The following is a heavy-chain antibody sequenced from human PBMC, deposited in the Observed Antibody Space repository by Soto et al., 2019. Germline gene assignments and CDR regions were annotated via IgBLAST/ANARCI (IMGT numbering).Heavy chain of an antibody. J-gene: IGHJ5*02. Sequence: GGSLRLSCAASGFTFSSYSISWVRQAPGKGLEWVSAISGSGVSTYYADSVKGRFTISRDNSKNTLYLQMNSLRAEDTAVYYCAKDACPGSCYVFVRWRDAWGPGKLVTVSS. CDR3: AKDACPGSCYVFVRWRDA. D-gene: IGHD2-15*01. CDR2: ISGSGVST. V-gene: IGHV3-23*01. CDR1: GFTFSSYS.